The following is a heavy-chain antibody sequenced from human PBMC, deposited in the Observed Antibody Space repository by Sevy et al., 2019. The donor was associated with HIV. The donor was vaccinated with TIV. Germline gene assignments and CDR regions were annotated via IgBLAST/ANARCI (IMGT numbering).Heavy chain of an antibody. V-gene: IGHV3-23*01. CDR2: ISGSGGST. D-gene: IGHD3-10*01. J-gene: IGHJ4*02. CDR1: GFTFSSYA. Sequence: GGSLRLSCAASGFTFSSYAMSWVRQAPGKGLEWVSAISGSGGSTYYADSVKGRFTISRDNSKNTLYLQMNSLRAEDTAVYYCAKGTPVLLWFGELYYFAYWGQGTLVTVSS. CDR3: AKGTPVLLWFGELYYFAY.